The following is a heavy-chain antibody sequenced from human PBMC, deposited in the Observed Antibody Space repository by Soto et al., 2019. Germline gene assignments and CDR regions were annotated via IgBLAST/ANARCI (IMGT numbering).Heavy chain of an antibody. CDR1: GGTLSSYA. V-gene: IGHV1-69*06. Sequence: SVKVSGKASGGTLSSYAINWVRQAPGQGLEWMGGIIPIFGTANYAQKFQGRVTITAGKSTSTAYMELSSLRSEDTAVYYCARVGAVLGAFDIWGQGTMVTVSS. CDR3: ARVGAVLGAFDI. D-gene: IGHD3-16*01. J-gene: IGHJ3*02. CDR2: IIPIFGTA.